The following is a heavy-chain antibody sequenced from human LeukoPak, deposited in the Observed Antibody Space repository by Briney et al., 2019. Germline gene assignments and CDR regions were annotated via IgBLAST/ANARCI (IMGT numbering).Heavy chain of an antibody. CDR1: GGSISSYY. V-gene: IGHV4-59*01. Sequence: SETLSLTCTVSGGSISSYYWSWIRQPPGKGLEWIGYIYYSGSTNYNPSLKSRVTISVDTSKNQFSLKLSSVTAADTAVYYCARGPPHKFPYCGGDCHFDYWGQGTLVTVSS. D-gene: IGHD2-21*02. J-gene: IGHJ4*02. CDR2: IYYSGST. CDR3: ARGPPHKFPYCGGDCHFDY.